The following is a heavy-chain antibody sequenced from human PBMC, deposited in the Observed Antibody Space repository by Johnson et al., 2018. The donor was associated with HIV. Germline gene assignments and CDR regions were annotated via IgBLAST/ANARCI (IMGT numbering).Heavy chain of an antibody. CDR2: ISYDGSNK. Sequence: QVQLVESGGGVVQPGRSLRLSCAASGFTFSSYAMHWVRQAPGKGLEWVAVISYDGSNKYYADSVKGRFTISRDNSRNTLYLQMNSLRAEDTAVCYCARDATGTTGGGAFDIWGQGTMVTVSS. CDR1: GFTFSSYA. CDR3: ARDATGTTGGGAFDI. J-gene: IGHJ3*02. D-gene: IGHD1-7*01. V-gene: IGHV3-30-3*01.